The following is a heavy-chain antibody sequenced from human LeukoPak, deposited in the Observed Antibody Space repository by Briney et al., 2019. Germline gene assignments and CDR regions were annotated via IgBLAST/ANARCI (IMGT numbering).Heavy chain of an antibody. D-gene: IGHD1-1*01. V-gene: IGHV4-59*01. CDR2: IYYSGST. CDR1: GGSISSYY. CDR3: ARHGTSGTNLNWFDP. Sequence: PSETLSLTCTVSGGSISSYYWSWVRQPPGKGLEWIGYIYYSGSTNYNPSLKSRVTISVDTSKNQFSLKLSSVTAADTAVYYCARHGTSGTNLNWFDPWGQGTLVTVSS. J-gene: IGHJ5*02.